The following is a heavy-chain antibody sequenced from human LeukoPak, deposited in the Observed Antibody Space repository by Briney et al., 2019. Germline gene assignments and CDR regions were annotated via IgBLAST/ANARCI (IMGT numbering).Heavy chain of an antibody. CDR2: ISYDGSNK. J-gene: IGHJ6*02. CDR3: AKEVGAVVAATRIIYYYGMDA. CDR1: GFTFGSYG. D-gene: IGHD2-15*01. Sequence: GGSLRLSCAASGFTFGSYGMHWVRQAPGKGLGWVAVISYDGSNKYYADSVKGRFTISRDNSKNTLYLQMNSLRAEDTDVYYCAKEVGAVVAATRIIYYYGMDAWGQGTTVTVSS. V-gene: IGHV3-30*18.